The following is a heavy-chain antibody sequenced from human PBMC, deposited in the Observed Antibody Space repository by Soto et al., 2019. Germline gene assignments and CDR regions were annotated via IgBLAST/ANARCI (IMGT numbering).Heavy chain of an antibody. CDR2: ISAYNGNT. Sequence: ASVKVSCKASGYTFNTYDINWVRQAPGQGLEWMGWISAYNGNTNYAQKLQGRVTMTTDTSTSTAYMELRSLRSDDTAVYYCATEDMTTVTNGAFDIWGQGTMVTVS. V-gene: IGHV1-18*01. CDR3: ATEDMTTVTNGAFDI. CDR1: GYTFNTYD. J-gene: IGHJ3*02. D-gene: IGHD4-17*01.